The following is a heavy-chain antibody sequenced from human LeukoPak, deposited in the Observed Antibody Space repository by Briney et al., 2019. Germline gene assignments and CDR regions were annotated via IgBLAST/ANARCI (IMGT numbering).Heavy chain of an antibody. D-gene: IGHD1-26*01. Sequence: PSETLSLTCTVSGGSISSGSYYWSWIRQPAGKGLEWIGRIYTSGSTNYNPSLKSRVTISVDTSKNQFSLKLSSVTAADTAVYYCAKDSGSYQTNYDYWGQGTLVTVSS. V-gene: IGHV4-61*02. CDR1: GGSISSGSYY. J-gene: IGHJ4*02. CDR2: IYTSGST. CDR3: AKDSGSYQTNYDY.